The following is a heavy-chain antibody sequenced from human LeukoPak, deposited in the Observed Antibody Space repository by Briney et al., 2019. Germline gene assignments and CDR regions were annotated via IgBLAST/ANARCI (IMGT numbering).Heavy chain of an antibody. Sequence: SETLSLTCTVSGGSISSSTYYWGWIRQPPGKGLEWIGSIYYSGSTYYNPSLKSRVTISVDTSKNQFSLKLSSVTAADTAVYYCASGYSGYDSLAYYFDYWGQGTLVTVSS. D-gene: IGHD5-12*01. J-gene: IGHJ4*02. CDR1: GGSISSSTYY. V-gene: IGHV4-39*01. CDR3: ASGYSGYDSLAYYFDY. CDR2: IYYSGST.